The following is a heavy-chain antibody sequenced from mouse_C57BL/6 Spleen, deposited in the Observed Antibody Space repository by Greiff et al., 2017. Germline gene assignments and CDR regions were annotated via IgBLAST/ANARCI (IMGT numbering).Heavy chain of an antibody. CDR2: VYPGSGSI. D-gene: IGHD1-1*01. CDR1: GYTFTEYT. J-gene: IGHJ4*01. V-gene: IGHV1-62-2*01. CDR3: ARHEDRAVVATGYAMDY. Sequence: VKLMESGAELVKPGASVKMSCKASGYTFTEYTIHWVKQRSGQGLEWIGWVYPGSGSIKYNEKFKDKATLTADNSSSTVYMELSRVTSEDSAVYFCARHEDRAVVATGYAMDYWGQGTSVTVSS.